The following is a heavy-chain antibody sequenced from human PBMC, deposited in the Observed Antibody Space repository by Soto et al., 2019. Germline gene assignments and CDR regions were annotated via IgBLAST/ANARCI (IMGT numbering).Heavy chain of an antibody. V-gene: IGHV3-23*01. CDR3: AKLSGSGIQGTRGFDY. J-gene: IGHJ4*02. CDR1: GFSFSNYA. Sequence: PGGSLRLSCAASGFSFSNYAMSWVRQAPGKGLEWVLGISGSAGGISYADSVKGRFTVSRDNSKNTLYLQMNSLRAEDTAVYYCAKLSGSGIQGTRGFDYWGQGTLVTVSS. D-gene: IGHD3-10*01. CDR2: ISGSAGGI.